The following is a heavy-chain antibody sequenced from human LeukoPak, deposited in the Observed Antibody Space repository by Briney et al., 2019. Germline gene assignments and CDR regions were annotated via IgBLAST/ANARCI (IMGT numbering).Heavy chain of an antibody. CDR3: ARKFRVAGIYYYYYMDV. Sequence: ASVKVSCKASGYTFTSYGISWVRQAPGQGLEWMGWMNPNSGNTGYAQKFQGRVTMTRNTSISTAYMELSSLRSEGTAVYYCARKFRVAGIYYYYYMDVWGKGTTVTISS. CDR2: MNPNSGNT. CDR1: GYTFTSYG. V-gene: IGHV1-8*02. D-gene: IGHD6-19*01. J-gene: IGHJ6*03.